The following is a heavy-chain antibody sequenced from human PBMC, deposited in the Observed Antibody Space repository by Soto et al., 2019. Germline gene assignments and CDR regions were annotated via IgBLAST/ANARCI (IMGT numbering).Heavy chain of an antibody. D-gene: IGHD5-18*01. V-gene: IGHV1-46*01. CDR3: ARASGGGYSYGGDY. J-gene: IGHJ4*02. CDR2: ISPSDGRA. Sequence: QVQLVQSGAEVKNPGASVKVSCKTSGYTFRTFYINWVRQAPGQGLEWMGMISPSDGRANYAQKFQGRVTMTRDPCASTVYVEVTSLTSDDAATYFCARASGGGYSYGGDYWGQVTVVMVSS. CDR1: GYTFRTFY.